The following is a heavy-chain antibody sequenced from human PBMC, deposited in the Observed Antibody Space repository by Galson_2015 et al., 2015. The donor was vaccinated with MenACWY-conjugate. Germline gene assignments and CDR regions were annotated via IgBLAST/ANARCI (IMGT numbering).Heavy chain of an antibody. Sequence: SETLSLTCTVSGGSASSSGYYWTWIRQPPGKGLEWIGLIYDSGTTKYNPSLKGRVTISLDTSKNQVSLKLSSVTVADTAVYYCAREFSYWGQGTLVTVSS. CDR3: AREFSY. D-gene: IGHD2/OR15-2a*01. J-gene: IGHJ4*02. V-gene: IGHV4-61*08. CDR1: GGSASSSGYY. CDR2: IYDSGTT.